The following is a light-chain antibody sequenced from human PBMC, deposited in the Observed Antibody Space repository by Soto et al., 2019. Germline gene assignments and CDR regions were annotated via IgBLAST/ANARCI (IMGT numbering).Light chain of an antibody. Sequence: ILMTQSPATLSVSPGERATLSCRASQSVSNNLAWYQQKPGQAPRLLIYDASTRATGIPARFSGSGSGTEFTLTISGLRSEDFAVYYCQQYNTWPPWTFGQGTKGEIK. V-gene: IGKV3-15*01. J-gene: IGKJ1*01. CDR1: QSVSNN. CDR3: QQYNTWPPWT. CDR2: DAS.